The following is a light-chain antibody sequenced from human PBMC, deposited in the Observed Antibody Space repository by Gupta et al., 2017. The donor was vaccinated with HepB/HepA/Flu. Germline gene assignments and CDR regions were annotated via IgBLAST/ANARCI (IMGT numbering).Light chain of an antibody. J-gene: IGLJ3*02. CDR2: DVS. CDR3: SSYTSTNTVV. V-gene: IGLV2-14*03. Sequence: QSVLTQPASVSGSPGQSISISCRGTSSDVGGHNYVSWYQQYSGKPPKLMIFDVSNRPSGVSDRFSGSKSGNTASLTISGLQAEDEANYYCSSYTSTNTVVFGGGTKVTVL. CDR1: SSDVGGHNY.